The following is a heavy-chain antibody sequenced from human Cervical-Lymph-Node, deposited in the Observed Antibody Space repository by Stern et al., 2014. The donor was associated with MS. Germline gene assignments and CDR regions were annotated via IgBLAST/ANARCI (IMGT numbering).Heavy chain of an antibody. CDR1: GFTFNNFG. CDR3: AKDRQRRYDYDSSGYAYFDY. J-gene: IGHJ4*02. D-gene: IGHD3-22*01. Sequence: QVQLVESGGSVVQPGRSLRLSCAASGFTFNNFGMHWVRQAPGKGLEWVAVISFDGSKKYYADSAKGRFTISRDNSKNTLDLQMNSLRTGDTAFYYCAKDRQRRYDYDSSGYAYFDYWGQGALVSVSS. CDR2: ISFDGSKK. V-gene: IGHV3-30*18.